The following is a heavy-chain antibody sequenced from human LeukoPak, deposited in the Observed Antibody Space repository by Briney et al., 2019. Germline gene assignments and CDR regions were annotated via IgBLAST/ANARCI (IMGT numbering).Heavy chain of an antibody. CDR3: AREGGGDYGDYLRY. V-gene: IGHV3-53*01. Sequence: GGSLRLSCAASGFTVSGNCMSWVRQAAGKGLEWVSVIYSGGDTYSADSVKGRFTISRDNSKNTVYLQMNSLRAEDTAVYYCAREGGGDYGDYLRYWGQGTPVTVSS. D-gene: IGHD4-17*01. CDR2: IYSGGDT. CDR1: GFTVSGNC. J-gene: IGHJ4*02.